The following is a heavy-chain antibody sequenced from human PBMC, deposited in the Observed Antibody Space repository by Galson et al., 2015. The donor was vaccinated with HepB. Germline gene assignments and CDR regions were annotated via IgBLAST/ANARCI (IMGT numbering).Heavy chain of an antibody. D-gene: IGHD2-15*01. CDR2: IWYDGSNK. CDR3: ARALHCSGGSCYSAAFDI. Sequence: SLRLSCAASGFTFSSYGMHWVRQAPGKGLEWVAVIWYDGSNKYYADSVQGRFTISRDNSKNTLYLQMNSLRAEDTAVYYCARALHCSGGSCYSAAFDIWGQGTMVTVSS. CDR1: GFTFSSYG. V-gene: IGHV3-33*01. J-gene: IGHJ3*02.